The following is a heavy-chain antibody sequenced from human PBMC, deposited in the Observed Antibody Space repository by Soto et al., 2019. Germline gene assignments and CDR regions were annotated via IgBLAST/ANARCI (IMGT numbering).Heavy chain of an antibody. Sequence: QVQLVESGGGVVQPGRSLRLSCAASGFTFSSYAMHWVRQAPGKGLEWVAVISYDGSNKYYADSVKGRFTISRDNSKNTLYLQMNSLRAEDTAVYYCARERGARYYDSSGYLVAFDIWGQGTMVTVSS. CDR3: ARERGARYYDSSGYLVAFDI. CDR1: GFTFSSYA. D-gene: IGHD3-22*01. CDR2: ISYDGSNK. J-gene: IGHJ3*02. V-gene: IGHV3-30-3*01.